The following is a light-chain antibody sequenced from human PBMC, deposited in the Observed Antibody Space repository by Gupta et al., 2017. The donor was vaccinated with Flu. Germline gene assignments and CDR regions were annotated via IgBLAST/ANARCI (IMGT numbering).Light chain of an antibody. V-gene: IGLV2-14*01. Sequence: IAICCTGTSRDVGGYNDVSWYQQHRGKAPRLMIFEVTNRPAGVSDRFSGSKYGNTASLTISGLQAEDGADYYCSSYTNTNTLVVFGGGTKLTVL. CDR1: SRDVGGYND. CDR3: SSYTNTNTLVV. CDR2: EVT. J-gene: IGLJ2*01.